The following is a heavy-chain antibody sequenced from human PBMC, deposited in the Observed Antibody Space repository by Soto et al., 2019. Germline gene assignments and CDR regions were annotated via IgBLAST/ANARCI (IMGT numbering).Heavy chain of an antibody. V-gene: IGHV3-30-3*01. Sequence: QVQLMESGGGVVQPGRSLRLSCAASGFTFSSYAMHWVRQAPGKWLEWVAVISYDGSNKYYADSVKGRFTISRYNSKNPLYLLMNSLRAENTAVYYCARDMYSGNNYGVFDYWGQGTLVTVSS. CDR1: GFTFSSYA. CDR3: ARDMYSGNNYGVFDY. J-gene: IGHJ4*02. CDR2: ISYDGSNK. D-gene: IGHD1-26*01.